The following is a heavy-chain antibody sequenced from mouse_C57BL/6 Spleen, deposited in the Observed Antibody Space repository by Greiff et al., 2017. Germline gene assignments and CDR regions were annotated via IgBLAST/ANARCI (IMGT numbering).Heavy chain of an antibody. Sequence: EVKLQESGPGMVKPSQSLSLTCTVTGYSITSGYDWHWIRHFPGNKLEWMGYISYSGSTNYNPSLKSRISITHDTSKTHFFLKLNSVTTEDTATYYCARGSYYYGSVDYFDYWGQGTTLTVSS. CDR2: ISYSGST. D-gene: IGHD1-1*01. V-gene: IGHV3-1*01. CDR1: GYSITSGYD. J-gene: IGHJ2*01. CDR3: ARGSYYYGSVDYFDY.